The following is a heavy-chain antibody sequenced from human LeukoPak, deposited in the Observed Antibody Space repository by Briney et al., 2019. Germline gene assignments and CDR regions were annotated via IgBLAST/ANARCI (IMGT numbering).Heavy chain of an antibody. V-gene: IGHV1-46*03. J-gene: IGHJ6*03. CDR1: GYTFTTYY. Sequence: ASVKVSCKASGYTFTTYYMHWVRQAPGQGLEWMGIIDPSGGSATYAQKFQGRVTMTRDTSTRTFYMELNSLRSEDTAIYYCSRRVYCSSASCYHYYYYMDVWGKGTTVTVSS. D-gene: IGHD2-2*01. CDR2: IDPSGGSA. CDR3: SRRVYCSSASCYHYYYYMDV.